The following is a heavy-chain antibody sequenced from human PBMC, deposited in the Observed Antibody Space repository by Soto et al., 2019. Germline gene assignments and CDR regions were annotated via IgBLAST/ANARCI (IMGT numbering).Heavy chain of an antibody. J-gene: IGHJ4*02. V-gene: IGHV5-51*01. Sequence: PGESLKISCKASGYTFTDAWIGWVRQMPGKGLEWIGIVYPGDSQTRYNPSFQGQITISADKSITTAYLQWTSLKASDSAMYYCARQKGYWGQGTLVTVSS. CDR3: ARQKGY. CDR1: GYTFTDAW. CDR2: VYPGDSQT.